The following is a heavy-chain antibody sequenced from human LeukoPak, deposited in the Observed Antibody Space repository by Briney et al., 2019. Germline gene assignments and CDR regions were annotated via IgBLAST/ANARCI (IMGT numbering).Heavy chain of an antibody. D-gene: IGHD4-17*01. V-gene: IGHV4-59*11. CDR1: GGSISSHY. J-gene: IGHJ5*02. Sequence: SETLSLTCSVSGGSISSHYWSWIRQPPGKGLEWIGYIYYSGSTKYNPSLKSRVTISVDTSKNQFSLKLSSVTAADTAAYYCARGGTTVTPGLLWFDPWGQGTLVTVSS. CDR3: ARGGTTVTPGLLWFDP. CDR2: IYYSGST.